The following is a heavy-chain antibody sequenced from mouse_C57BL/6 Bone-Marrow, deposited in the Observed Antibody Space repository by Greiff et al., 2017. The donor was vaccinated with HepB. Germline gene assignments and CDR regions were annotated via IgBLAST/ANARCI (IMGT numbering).Heavy chain of an antibody. CDR2: IDPSDSYT. Sequence: QVQLQQPGAELVMPGASVKLSCKASGYTFTSYWMHWVKQRPGQGLEWIGEIDPSDSYTNYNQKFKGKSTLTVDKSSSTANMQLSSLTSEDSAVYYDTRAKRCYYYGSSNYFDYWGQGTTLTVSS. V-gene: IGHV1-69*01. D-gene: IGHD1-1*01. J-gene: IGHJ2*01. CDR3: TRAKRCYYYGSSNYFDY. CDR1: GYTFTSYW.